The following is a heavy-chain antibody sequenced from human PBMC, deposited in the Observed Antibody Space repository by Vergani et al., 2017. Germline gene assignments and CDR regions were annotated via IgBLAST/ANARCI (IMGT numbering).Heavy chain of an antibody. J-gene: IGHJ4*02. CDR3: ARAESDILYD. D-gene: IGHD3-9*01. CDR2: IITILGIA. Sequence: QVQLVQSGAEVKKPGSSVKVSCKASGGTFSSYAISWVRQAPGQGLEWMGRIITILGIANYAQKFQGRVKITADKSTSTAYMELSSLRSEDTAVYYCARAESDILYDWGQGTLVTVSS. V-gene: IGHV1-69*04. CDR1: GGTFSSYA.